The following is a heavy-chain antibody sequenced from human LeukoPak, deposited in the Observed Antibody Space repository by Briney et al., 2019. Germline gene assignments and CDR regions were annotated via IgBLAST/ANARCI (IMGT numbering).Heavy chain of an antibody. CDR1: GFTFSSYG. CDR3: VRGDSPRGGYFEY. D-gene: IGHD3-16*01. CDR2: IYNGGNTK. Sequence: GGSLRLSCAASGFTFSSYGMHWVRQAPGKGPEWVAVIYNGGNTKYYGDSVKGRLTISRDNSKNTLYLQMDSLRPDDTAVYYCVRGDSPRGGYFEYWGQGILVTVSS. V-gene: IGHV3-30*03. J-gene: IGHJ4*02.